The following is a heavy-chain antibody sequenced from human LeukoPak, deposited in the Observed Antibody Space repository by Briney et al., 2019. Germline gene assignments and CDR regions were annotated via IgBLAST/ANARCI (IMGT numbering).Heavy chain of an antibody. J-gene: IGHJ4*02. CDR3: AKDRGSSQTDYFDY. V-gene: IGHV3-23*01. Sequence: GGSLRLSCAASGFTFSSYAMSWVRQAPGKGLEWVSAISGSGGGTYYADPVKGRFTISRDNSKNTLYQQMNSLRAEDTAVYYCAKDRGSSQTDYFDYWGQGTLVTVSS. D-gene: IGHD6-13*01. CDR1: GFTFSSYA. CDR2: ISGSGGGT.